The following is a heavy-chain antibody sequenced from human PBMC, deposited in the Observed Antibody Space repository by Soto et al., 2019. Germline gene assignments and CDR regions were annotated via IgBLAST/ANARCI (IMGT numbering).Heavy chain of an antibody. J-gene: IGHJ4*02. CDR1: GYTFTAYY. CDR3: ARNYYDSGDRDYLDY. D-gene: IGHD3-22*01. V-gene: IGHV1-2*02. Sequence: GASVKVSCKASGYTFTAYYMHWVRQAPGQGLEWMGWINPITGGTNYAPKFQGRVTMTRDTSITTAYMELSRLRSDDTAVYYCARNYYDSGDRDYLDYWGQGTPVTVSS. CDR2: INPITGGT.